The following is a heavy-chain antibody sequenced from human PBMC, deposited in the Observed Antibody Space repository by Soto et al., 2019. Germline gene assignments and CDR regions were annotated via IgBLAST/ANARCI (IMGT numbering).Heavy chain of an antibody. CDR1: GFTFSSYA. V-gene: IGHV3-30-3*01. CDR2: ISYDGSNK. D-gene: IGHD1-1*01. Sequence: GGSLRLSCAASGFTFSSYAMHWVRQAPGKGLEWVAVISYDGSNKYYADSVKGRFTISRDNSKNTLYLQMNSLRAEDTAVYYCASGQPWKVDVWGQGTTVTVSS. J-gene: IGHJ6*02. CDR3: ASGQPWKVDV.